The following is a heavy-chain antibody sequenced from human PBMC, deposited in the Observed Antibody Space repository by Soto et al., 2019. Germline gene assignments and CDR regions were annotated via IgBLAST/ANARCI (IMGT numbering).Heavy chain of an antibody. CDR3: AREDFGVVTANYYYGMDV. Sequence: GDSLKLSCKGSGYSFTSYWISWVRQMPGKGLEWMGRIDPSDSYTNYSPSFQGHVTISADKSISTAYLQWSSLKASDTAMYYCAREDFGVVTANYYYGMDVWGQGTTVTVSS. V-gene: IGHV5-10-1*01. CDR2: IDPSDSYT. J-gene: IGHJ6*02. D-gene: IGHD3-3*01. CDR1: GYSFTSYW.